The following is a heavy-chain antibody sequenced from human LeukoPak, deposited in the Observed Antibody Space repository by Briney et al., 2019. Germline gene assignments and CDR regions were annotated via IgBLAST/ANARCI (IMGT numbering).Heavy chain of an antibody. D-gene: IGHD3-22*01. J-gene: IGHJ4*02. V-gene: IGHV3-30-3*01. CDR2: ISYDGSNK. CDR3: ARAPQIVVVIDY. Sequence: GGSLRLSCAASGFTFSSYAMHWVRQAPGKGLEWVAVISYDGSNKYYADPVKGRFTISRDNSKNTLYLQMNSLRAEDTAVYYCARAPQIVVVIDYWGQGTLVTVSS. CDR1: GFTFSSYA.